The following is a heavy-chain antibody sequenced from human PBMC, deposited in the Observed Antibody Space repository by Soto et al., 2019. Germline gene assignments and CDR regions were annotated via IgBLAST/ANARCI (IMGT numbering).Heavy chain of an antibody. CDR3: ARRRLVVPAAIRDDY. V-gene: IGHV3-23*01. Sequence: GGSLRLSCAASGFTFSSYAMSWVRRAPGKGLEWVSAISGSGGTAEYAASAKGRFTISRDDSKNIVYLHMDSLKTEDTAVYYCARRRLVVPAAIRDDYWGPGTLVTVSS. J-gene: IGHJ4*02. CDR2: ISGSGGTA. CDR1: GFTFSSYA. D-gene: IGHD2-2*01.